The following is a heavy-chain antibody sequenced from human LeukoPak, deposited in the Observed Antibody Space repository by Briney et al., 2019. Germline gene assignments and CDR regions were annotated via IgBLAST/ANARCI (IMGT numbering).Heavy chain of an antibody. D-gene: IGHD6-19*01. Sequence: SETLSLTCAVYGGSFSGYYWSWIRQPPGKGLEWIGEINHSGSTNYNPSLKSRVTISVDTSKNQFSLRLSSVTAADTAVYYCARGPGDSSGWYLQHWGQGTLVTVSS. CDR1: GGSFSGYY. J-gene: IGHJ1*01. CDR2: INHSGST. V-gene: IGHV4-34*01. CDR3: ARGPGDSSGWYLQH.